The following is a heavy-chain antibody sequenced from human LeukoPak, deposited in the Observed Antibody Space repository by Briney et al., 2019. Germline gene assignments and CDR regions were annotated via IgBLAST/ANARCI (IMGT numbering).Heavy chain of an antibody. CDR2: ISGSGGST. Sequence: PGGSLRFSCAASGFTFSSYAMSWVRQAPGKGLEWVSAISGSGGSTYYADSVKGRFTISGDNSKNTLYLQMNSLRAEDTAVYYCAKLPTLYYDIPYWGQGTLVTVSS. CDR3: AKLPTLYYDIPY. CDR1: GFTFSSYA. J-gene: IGHJ4*02. D-gene: IGHD3-9*01. V-gene: IGHV3-23*01.